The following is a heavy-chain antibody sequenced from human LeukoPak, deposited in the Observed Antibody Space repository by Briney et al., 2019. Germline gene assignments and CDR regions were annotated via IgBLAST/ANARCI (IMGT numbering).Heavy chain of an antibody. V-gene: IGHV3-74*01. J-gene: IGHJ4*02. Sequence: GGSLRLSCAASGFTFSHFVMYWFRQAPGEGPVWVSRITSDESSRSYADSVKGRFTISRDNAKNTLYLEMNSLRAEDTAVYYCARGGGSYVDYWGQGTLVTVSS. CDR2: ITSDESSR. D-gene: IGHD1-26*01. CDR1: GFTFSHFV. CDR3: ARGGGSYVDY.